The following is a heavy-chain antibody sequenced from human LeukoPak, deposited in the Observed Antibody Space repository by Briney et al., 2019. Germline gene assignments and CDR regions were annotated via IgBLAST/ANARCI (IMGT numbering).Heavy chain of an antibody. CDR3: ARTLSSGSLDH. D-gene: IGHD3-10*01. Sequence: SETLSLTCSVSGVSIRGYHWSWIRQPPGKGVEWIGYISYSGSTKFNPSLKSRVTISLDTSKNHFSLKLSSVTAADTAMYYCARTLSSGSLDHWGQGTLVTVSS. J-gene: IGHJ4*02. CDR2: ISYSGST. V-gene: IGHV4-59*01. CDR1: GVSIRGYH.